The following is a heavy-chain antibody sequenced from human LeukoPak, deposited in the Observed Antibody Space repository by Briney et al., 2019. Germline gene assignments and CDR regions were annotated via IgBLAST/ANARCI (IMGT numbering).Heavy chain of an antibody. Sequence: GGSLRLSCAASGFTFSSYAMSWVRQAPGKGLEWVSAITGSGGSTYYADSVKGRFTISRDNSKNTLHLQMNGLRAEDTAVYYCARDPLDISGWANAFDIWGQGTTVIVSS. V-gene: IGHV3-23*01. CDR3: ARDPLDISGWANAFDI. D-gene: IGHD5-12*01. CDR1: GFTFSSYA. CDR2: ITGSGGST. J-gene: IGHJ3*02.